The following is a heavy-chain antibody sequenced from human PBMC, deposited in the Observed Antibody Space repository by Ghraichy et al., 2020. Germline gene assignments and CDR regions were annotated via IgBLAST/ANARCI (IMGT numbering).Heavy chain of an antibody. Sequence: GGSLRLSCAASGFTFSSYGMNWVRQAPGKGLEWVSGISGTDGSTYYADSVKDRFTISRDNSKNTLYLQMNSLRAEDTAVYYCAIWYYYGSGSHLGYWGQGTLVTVSS. V-gene: IGHV3-23*01. CDR3: AIWYYYGSGSHLGY. CDR1: GFTFSSYG. J-gene: IGHJ4*02. D-gene: IGHD3-10*01. CDR2: ISGTDGST.